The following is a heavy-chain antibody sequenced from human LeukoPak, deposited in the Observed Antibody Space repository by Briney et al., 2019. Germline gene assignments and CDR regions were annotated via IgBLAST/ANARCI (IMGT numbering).Heavy chain of an antibody. D-gene: IGHD3-3*01. CDR2: IKEDGTEK. CDR1: GFTFRSYW. V-gene: IGHV3-7*03. CDR3: ARPHNNWRWYFDL. J-gene: IGHJ2*01. Sequence: GGSLRLSCAASGFTFRSYWMSWVRQAPGKGLEWVANIKEDGTEKYYVDSVKGRFTIFRDNAKNSLYLQMNSLRAEDTAVYYCARPHNNWRWYFDLWGRGTLVTVSS.